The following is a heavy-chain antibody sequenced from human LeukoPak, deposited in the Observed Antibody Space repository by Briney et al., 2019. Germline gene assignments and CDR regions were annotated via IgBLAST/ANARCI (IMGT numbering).Heavy chain of an antibody. V-gene: IGHV4-59*08. CDR1: GGSISSYY. Sequence: SETLSLTCIVSGGSISSYYWSWIRQPPGKGLEWIGYIYHTGSNNYSPSLKSRVTMSVDTSKNQFSLELSSVTAADTAVYYCARARYSNSWYAVDIWGQGTMVTVSS. D-gene: IGHD6-13*01. CDR2: IYHTGSN. CDR3: ARARYSNSWYAVDI. J-gene: IGHJ3*02.